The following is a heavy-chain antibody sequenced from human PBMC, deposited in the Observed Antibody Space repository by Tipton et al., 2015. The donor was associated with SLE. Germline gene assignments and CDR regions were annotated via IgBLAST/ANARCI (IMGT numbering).Heavy chain of an antibody. Sequence: TLSLTCAVYGGSFSDYYWSWIRQPPGKGLEWIGEINHSGSTNYNPSPKSRVTISVDTSKNQFSLRLTSVTAADTAVYYCATGGSYSDYWGQGTLVTVSS. CDR3: ATGGSYSDY. D-gene: IGHD1-26*01. CDR2: INHSGST. J-gene: IGHJ4*02. CDR1: GGSFSDYY. V-gene: IGHV4-34*01.